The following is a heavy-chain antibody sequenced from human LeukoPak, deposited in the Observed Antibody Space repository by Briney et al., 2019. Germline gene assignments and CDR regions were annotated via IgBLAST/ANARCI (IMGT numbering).Heavy chain of an antibody. Sequence: GGSLRLSCAASGFTFSSYAMSWVRQAPGKGLEWVSAISGSGGSTYYADSVKGRFTISRDNSKSTLYLQMNSLRAEDTAVYYCAKRRVWSGYYTGGFDYWGQGTLVTVSS. CDR3: AKRRVWSGYYTGGFDY. CDR1: GFTFSSYA. J-gene: IGHJ4*02. CDR2: ISGSGGST. D-gene: IGHD3-3*01. V-gene: IGHV3-23*01.